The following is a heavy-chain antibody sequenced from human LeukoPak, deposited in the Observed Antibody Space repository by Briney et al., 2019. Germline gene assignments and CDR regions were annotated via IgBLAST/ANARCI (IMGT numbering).Heavy chain of an antibody. V-gene: IGHV4-30-4*01. CDR1: GGSISSGDYY. J-gene: IGHJ2*01. CDR3: ARDPRRLRRTNWYFDL. Sequence: SETLSLTCTVSGGSISSGDYYWSWIRQPPGKGLEWIGYIYYSGSTYYNPPLKSRVTISVDTSKNQFSLKLSSVTAADTAVYYCARDPRRLRRTNWYFDLWGRGTLVTVSS. CDR2: IYYSGST. D-gene: IGHD1/OR15-1a*01.